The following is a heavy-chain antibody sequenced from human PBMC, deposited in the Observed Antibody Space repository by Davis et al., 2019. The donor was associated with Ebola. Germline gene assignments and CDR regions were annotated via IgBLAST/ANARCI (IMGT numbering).Heavy chain of an antibody. J-gene: IGHJ5*02. CDR1: GYTFTGYY. D-gene: IGHD3-10*01. V-gene: IGHV1-2*04. CDR3: ARDRSMVQGAEFVINTNWFDP. CDR2: INPNSGGT. Sequence: ASVKVSCKASGYTFTGYYMHWVRQAPGQGLEWMGWINPNSGGTNYAQKFQGWVTMTRDTSISTAYMELSRLRSEDTAVYYCARDRSMVQGAEFVINTNWFDPWGQGTLVTVSS.